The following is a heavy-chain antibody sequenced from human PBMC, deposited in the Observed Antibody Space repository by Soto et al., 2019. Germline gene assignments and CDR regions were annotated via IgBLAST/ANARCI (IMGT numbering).Heavy chain of an antibody. CDR2: INPNSGGT. Sequence: GASVKVSCKASGYTFTGYYMHWVRQAPGQGLEWMGWINPNSGGTNYAQKFQGWVTMTRDTSISTAYMELSRLRSDDTAVYYWARSYGDYPWYFDLWGRGTLVTVSS. V-gene: IGHV1-2*04. CDR3: ARSYGDYPWYFDL. J-gene: IGHJ2*01. D-gene: IGHD4-17*01. CDR1: GYTFTGYY.